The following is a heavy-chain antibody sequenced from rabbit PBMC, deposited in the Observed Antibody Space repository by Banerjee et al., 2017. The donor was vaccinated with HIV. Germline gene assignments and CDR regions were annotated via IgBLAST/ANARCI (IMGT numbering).Heavy chain of an antibody. D-gene: IGHD8-1*01. J-gene: IGHJ4*01. CDR3: ARDAGDSYSPDYFNL. V-gene: IGHV1S45*01. CDR2: IGAGST. CDR1: GFSFSSNYW. Sequence: QEQLEESGGDLVKPEGSLTLTCTASGFSFSSNYWLCWVRQAPGKGLEWIACIGAGSTYYATWAKGRFTISKTSSTTVTLQMTSLTAADTATYFCARDAGDSYSPDYFNLWGQGTLVTVS.